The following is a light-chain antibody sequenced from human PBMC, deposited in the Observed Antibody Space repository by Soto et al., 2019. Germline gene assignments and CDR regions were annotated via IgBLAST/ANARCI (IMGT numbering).Light chain of an antibody. CDR3: CSYAGSSTYG. CDR2: EGS. CDR1: SSDVRSYNL. V-gene: IGLV2-23*01. J-gene: IGLJ1*01. Sequence: QSALTQPASVSGSPGQSITISCTGTSSDVRSYNLVSWYQQHPGKAPKLMIYEGSKRPSGVSNRFSGSKSGNTASLTISGLQAEDEADYYCCSYAGSSTYGFGTGTKLTVL.